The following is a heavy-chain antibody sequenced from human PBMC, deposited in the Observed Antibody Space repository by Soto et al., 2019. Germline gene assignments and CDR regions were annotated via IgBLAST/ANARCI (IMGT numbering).Heavy chain of an antibody. V-gene: IGHV3-74*01. CDR1: GFTFSSYW. D-gene: IGHD6-6*01. J-gene: IGHJ6*02. CDR2: ITSDGSTT. CDR3: VRGYSSSSGRHGLNV. Sequence: EVQLVESGGGLVQPGGSLRLSCAASGFTFSSYWMHWVRQDPGKGLMWVSRITSDGSTTNYADSVKGRFTISRDNAKNTVYLQMNSLGVEDTAVYYCVRGYSSSSGRHGLNVWGQGTTVTVSS.